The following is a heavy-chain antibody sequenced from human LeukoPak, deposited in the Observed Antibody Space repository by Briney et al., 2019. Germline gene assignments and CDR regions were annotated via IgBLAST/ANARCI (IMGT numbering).Heavy chain of an antibody. D-gene: IGHD6-6*01. J-gene: IGHJ6*03. CDR1: GFTFSDYY. Sequence: PGGSLRLSCAASGFTFSDYYMSWIRQAPGKGLEWVSYISSSGSTIYYADSVKGRFTISRDNAKNSLYLQMNSLRAEDTAVYYCAREFIAARPPVDYYYYYMDVWGKGTTVTVSS. V-gene: IGHV3-11*01. CDR2: ISSSGSTI. CDR3: AREFIAARPPVDYYYYYMDV.